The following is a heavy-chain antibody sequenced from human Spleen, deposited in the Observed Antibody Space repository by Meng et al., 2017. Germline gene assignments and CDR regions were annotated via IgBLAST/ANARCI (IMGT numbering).Heavy chain of an antibody. CDR1: GFTFSNAW. D-gene: IGHD4-23*01. CDR3: MADASTVDPHYYYGRDI. V-gene: IGHV3-15*01. CDR2: IKSKTDCGTT. Sequence: GESLKISCAASGFTFSNAWMSWIRQAPGKGLEWVGRIKSKTDCGTTDYAAPVQGRFTISRDDSKNTLYLQMKSMKTEDAAVYYCMADASTVDPHYYYGRDIWGQGTTVTVSS. J-gene: IGHJ6*02.